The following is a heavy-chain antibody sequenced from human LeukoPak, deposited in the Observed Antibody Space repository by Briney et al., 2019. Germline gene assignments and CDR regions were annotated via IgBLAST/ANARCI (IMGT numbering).Heavy chain of an antibody. D-gene: IGHD2-2*01. CDR3: ARADSVPAGDYHYWYMDV. J-gene: IGHJ6*03. Sequence: ASVKVSCKASGFTLTDYIHWVRQDPRQGLQWMGWIKPNSGDTDYAQKFQGRVTMTRDASISTVYMELSSLRSDDTAVYYCARADSVPAGDYHYWYMDVWGKGTTVTVSS. CDR1: GFTLTDY. V-gene: IGHV1-2*02. CDR2: IKPNSGDT.